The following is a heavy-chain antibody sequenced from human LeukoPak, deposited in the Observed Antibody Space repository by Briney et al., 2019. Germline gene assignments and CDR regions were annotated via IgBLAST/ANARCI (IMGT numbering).Heavy chain of an antibody. J-gene: IGHJ4*02. CDR1: GFTFSSYA. D-gene: IGHD1-26*01. CDR2: ISYDGSNK. CDR3: ARDFGPGIVGAPGDY. Sequence: GRSLRLSCAASGFTFSSYAMHWVRQAPGKGLEWVAVISYDGSNKYYADSVKGRFTISRDNSKNTLYLQMNSPRAEDTAVYYCARDFGPGIVGAPGDYWGQGTLVTVSS. V-gene: IGHV3-30-3*01.